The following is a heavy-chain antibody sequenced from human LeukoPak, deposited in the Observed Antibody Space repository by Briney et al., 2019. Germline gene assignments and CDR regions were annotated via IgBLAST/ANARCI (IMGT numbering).Heavy chain of an antibody. D-gene: IGHD1-26*01. Sequence: PGGSLRLSCAASGFTFSSYAMSWVRQAPGKGLEWVSSISSSSSYIYYADSVKGRFTISRDNAKNSLYLQMNSLRAEDTAVYYCARDFSGSYLIDYWGQGTLVTVSS. CDR3: ARDFSGSYLIDY. V-gene: IGHV3-21*01. J-gene: IGHJ4*02. CDR2: ISSSSSYI. CDR1: GFTFSSYA.